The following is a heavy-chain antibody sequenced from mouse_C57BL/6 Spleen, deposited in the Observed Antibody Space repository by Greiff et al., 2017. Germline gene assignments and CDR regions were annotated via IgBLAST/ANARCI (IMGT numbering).Heavy chain of an antibody. CDR3: ARSNYYGSSLRMDY. V-gene: IGHV1-69*01. CDR2: IDPSDSYT. J-gene: IGHJ4*01. D-gene: IGHD1-1*01. CDR1: GYTFTSYW. Sequence: QVQLQQPGAELVMPGASVKLSCKASGYTFTSYWMHWVKQRPGQGLEWIGEIDPSDSYTNYNQKFKGKSTLTVDKSSSTAYMQLSSRTSEDSAVYYCARSNYYGSSLRMDYWGQGTSVTVSS.